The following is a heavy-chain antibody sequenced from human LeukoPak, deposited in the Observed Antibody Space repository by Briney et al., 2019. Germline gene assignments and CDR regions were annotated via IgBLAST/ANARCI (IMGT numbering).Heavy chain of an antibody. D-gene: IGHD6-19*01. CDR3: TTIHDWGSSGWYRFDY. CDR1: GDSITTYY. CDR2: IHYNGKT. J-gene: IGHJ4*02. V-gene: IGHV4-59*08. Sequence: SETLSLTCTVSGDSITTYYWNWIRQPPGKGLEWIGYIHYNGKTDFNPSLKSRVTISLDTSKNEFSLQLKSVTAADTAVYYCTTIHDWGSSGWYRFDYWGQGALVTVSS.